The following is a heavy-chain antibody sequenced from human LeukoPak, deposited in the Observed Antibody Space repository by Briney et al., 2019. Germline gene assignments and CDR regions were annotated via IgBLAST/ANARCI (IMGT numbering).Heavy chain of an antibody. CDR1: GFTFSAHW. CDR3: ARDTHFDY. J-gene: IGHJ4*02. D-gene: IGHD2-15*01. Sequence: PGGSLRLSCAASGFTFSAHWMNWVRQAPGKGLEWVSSISSSSSYIYYADSVKGRFTISRDNAKNSLYLQMNSLRAEDTAVYYCARDTHFDYWGQGTLVTVSS. CDR2: ISSSSSYI. V-gene: IGHV3-21*01.